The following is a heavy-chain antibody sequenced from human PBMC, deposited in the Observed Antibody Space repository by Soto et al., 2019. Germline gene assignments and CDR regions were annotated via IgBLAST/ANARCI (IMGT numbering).Heavy chain of an antibody. V-gene: IGHV3-23*01. Sequence: EVQLLVSGGGLVQPGGSLRLSCEASGFTFSSYAMTWVRQAPGKGLEWVSASGSGGRAFYSDSVKGRFTISRDNSRNTLYLQLHSLRVDETAVDFCAKATGTTLYWGQGTLVTVSS. D-gene: IGHD1-1*01. J-gene: IGHJ4*02. CDR3: AKATGTTLY. CDR2: SGSGGRA. CDR1: GFTFSSYA.